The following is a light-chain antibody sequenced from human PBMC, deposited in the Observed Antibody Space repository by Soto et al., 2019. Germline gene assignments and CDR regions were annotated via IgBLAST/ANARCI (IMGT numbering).Light chain of an antibody. V-gene: IGKV1-33*01. CDR3: QQYDNLPFT. J-gene: IGKJ4*01. Sequence: DIQMTQSPSSLSACVGDRVTITCQASQDVSNYLSWYQQKPGKAPKLLIYGASNLETGVPLRFSGSGSGTHFSFTISSLQPEDIATYYCQQYDNLPFTFGGGSNVEIQ. CDR2: GAS. CDR1: QDVSNY.